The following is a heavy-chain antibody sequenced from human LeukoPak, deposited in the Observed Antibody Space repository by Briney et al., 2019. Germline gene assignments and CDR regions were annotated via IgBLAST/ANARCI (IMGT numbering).Heavy chain of an antibody. CDR3: AKDAPYYYDSSGYGGAFDI. CDR2: ISYDGSNK. D-gene: IGHD3-22*01. J-gene: IGHJ3*02. Sequence: PGRSLRLSCAASGFTFSNYPMHWVRQAPGKGLEWGAVISYDGSNKYYADSVKGRFTISRDNSKNTLYLQINSLRAEDTAVYYCAKDAPYYYDSSGYGGAFDIWGQGTMVTVSS. CDR1: GFTFSNYP. V-gene: IGHV3-30*04.